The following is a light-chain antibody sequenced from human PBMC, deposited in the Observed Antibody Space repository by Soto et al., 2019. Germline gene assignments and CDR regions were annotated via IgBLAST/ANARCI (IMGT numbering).Light chain of an antibody. CDR3: QQYSGSSPT. CDR1: QSISIW. V-gene: IGKV1-5*03. J-gene: IGKJ1*01. Sequence: DIQMTQSPSTLSASVGDRVTITCRASQSISIWLAWYQKKPGKAPNLLIYRASTLQGGVPSRFSGGGSGTDFTLTISGLQPDDFAPYYCQQYSGSSPTFGQGTKVEIK. CDR2: RAS.